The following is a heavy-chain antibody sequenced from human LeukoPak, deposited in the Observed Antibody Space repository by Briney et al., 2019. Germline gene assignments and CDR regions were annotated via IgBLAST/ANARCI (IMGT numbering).Heavy chain of an antibody. D-gene: IGHD3-10*01. V-gene: IGHV1-2*02. Sequence: ASVKVSCKASGYTFNGYYLHWVRQAPGQGLEWMGWINPTSGGTKYGQKFQGRVTVTRDASISAAYMELSSLRSDDTAVYYCAKDIEDRIYPYYHYGIDVWGQGTTVTVSS. CDR1: GYTFNGYY. J-gene: IGHJ6*02. CDR2: INPTSGGT. CDR3: AKDIEDRIYPYYHYGIDV.